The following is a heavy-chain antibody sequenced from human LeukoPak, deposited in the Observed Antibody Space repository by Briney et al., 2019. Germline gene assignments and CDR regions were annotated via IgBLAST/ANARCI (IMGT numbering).Heavy chain of an antibody. Sequence: SETLSLTCAVYGGSFSGYCWSWIRQPPGKGLEWIGEINHSGSTNYNPSLKSRVTISVDTSKNQFSLKLSSVTAADTAVYYCASIYDSSGYYEAAGYWGQGTLVTVSS. CDR3: ASIYDSSGYYEAAGY. D-gene: IGHD3-22*01. CDR1: GGSFSGYC. CDR2: INHSGST. J-gene: IGHJ4*02. V-gene: IGHV4-34*01.